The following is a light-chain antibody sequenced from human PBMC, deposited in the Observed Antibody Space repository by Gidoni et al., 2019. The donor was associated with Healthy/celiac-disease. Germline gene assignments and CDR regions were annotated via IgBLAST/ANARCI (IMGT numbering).Light chain of an antibody. V-gene: IGLV1-44*01. CDR3: AAWDDSLNGVV. Sequence: QSVLTQPPSTSGTPGHRVTISCSGSSSNIGSNTVNWYQQLPGTAPKLLIYSNNQRPSGVPDRFSGSKSGTSASLAISGLQYEDEADYYCAAWDDSLNGVVFGGGTKLTVL. CDR2: SNN. J-gene: IGLJ2*01. CDR1: SSNIGSNT.